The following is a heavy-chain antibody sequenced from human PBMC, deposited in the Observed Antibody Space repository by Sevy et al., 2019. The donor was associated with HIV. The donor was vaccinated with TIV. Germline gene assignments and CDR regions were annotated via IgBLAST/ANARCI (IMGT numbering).Heavy chain of an antibody. CDR3: TAPAPGYCSGGSCYGPGGFDY. Sequence: GGSLRLSCAASGFTFSNAWMSWVRQAPGKGLEWVGRIKSKTDGGTTDYAAPVKGRFTISRDDSKKTLYLQMNSLKTGETAVYYCTAPAPGYCSGGSCYGPGGFDYWGQGTLVTVSS. V-gene: IGHV3-15*01. CDR1: GFTFSNAW. CDR2: IKSKTDGGTT. D-gene: IGHD2-15*01. J-gene: IGHJ4*02.